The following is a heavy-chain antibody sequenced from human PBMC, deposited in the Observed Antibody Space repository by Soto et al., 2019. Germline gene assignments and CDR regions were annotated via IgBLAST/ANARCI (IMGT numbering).Heavy chain of an antibody. J-gene: IGHJ4*02. Sequence: ASVKVSCKASGYTFTSYAMHWVRQAPGQRLEWMGWVNAGNGNTKYAQKFQGRVTMTTDASTSTAYMELRGLRYDDTAVYYCARVFTGWPAHGVDSWGPETLVTVS. CDR1: GYTFTSYA. V-gene: IGHV1-3*01. CDR3: ARVFTGWPAHGVDS. D-gene: IGHD2-2*01. CDR2: VNAGNGNT.